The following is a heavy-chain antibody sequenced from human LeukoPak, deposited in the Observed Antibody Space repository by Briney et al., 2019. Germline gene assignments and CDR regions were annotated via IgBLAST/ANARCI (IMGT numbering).Heavy chain of an antibody. CDR3: AREKGIVAGLYYYYGMDV. J-gene: IGHJ6*02. D-gene: IGHD6-19*01. CDR2: IYYSGST. CDR1: GGSISSYY. V-gene: IGHV4-59*01. Sequence: SETLSLTCTVSGGSISSYYWSWIRQPPGKGLEWIGYIYYSGSTNYNPSLKSRVTISVDTSRNQFSLKLSSVTAADTAVYYCAREKGIVAGLYYYYGMDVWGQGTTVTVSS.